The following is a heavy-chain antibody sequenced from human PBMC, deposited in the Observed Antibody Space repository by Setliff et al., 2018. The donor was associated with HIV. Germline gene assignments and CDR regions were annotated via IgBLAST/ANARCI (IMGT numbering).Heavy chain of an antibody. CDR2: IYHVGTT. D-gene: IGHD4-17*01. CDR1: GYSMSGGYN. CDR3: ARDFLRSGYFDS. Sequence: SETLSLTCTVSGYSMSGGYNWGWIRQSPEKGLEWIGNIYHVGTTYYNPSLRSRLSMSVDTSKNQFSLELSSVTAADTAVYFCARDFLRSGYFDSWGQGKLVTVSS. V-gene: IGHV4-38-2*02. J-gene: IGHJ4*02.